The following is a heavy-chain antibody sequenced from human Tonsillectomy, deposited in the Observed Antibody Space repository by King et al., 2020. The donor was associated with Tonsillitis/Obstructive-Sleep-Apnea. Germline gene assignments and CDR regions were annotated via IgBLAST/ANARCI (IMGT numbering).Heavy chain of an antibody. CDR1: GGTFSSYA. V-gene: IGHV1-69*09. CDR2: IIPILGIA. D-gene: IGHD6-6*01. J-gene: IGHJ6*03. Sequence: QLVQSGAEVKKPGSSVKVSCKASGGTFSSYAISWVRQAPGQGLEWMGRIIPILGIANYAQKFQGRVTITADKSTSTAYMELSSLRSEDTAVYYCAREKWSRVIAAQDYYYYMDVWGKGTTVTVSS. CDR3: AREKWSRVIAAQDYYYYMDV.